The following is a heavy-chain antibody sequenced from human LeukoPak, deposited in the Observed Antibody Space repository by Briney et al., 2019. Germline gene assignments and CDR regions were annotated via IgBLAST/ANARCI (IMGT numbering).Heavy chain of an antibody. CDR3: ARHKKYQLLLLKRNWFDP. D-gene: IGHD2-2*01. Sequence: GGSLRLSCAASGFTFSNYWMHWVRQAPGKGLVWVSRINSDGSSTSYADSVKGRFTISRDNAKNTLYLQMNSLRAEDTAVYYCARHKKYQLLLLKRNWFDPWGQGTLVTVSS. V-gene: IGHV3-74*01. CDR1: GFTFSNYW. CDR2: INSDGSST. J-gene: IGHJ5*02.